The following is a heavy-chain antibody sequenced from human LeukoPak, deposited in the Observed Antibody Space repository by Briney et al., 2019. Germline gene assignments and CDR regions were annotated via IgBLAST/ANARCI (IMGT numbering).Heavy chain of an antibody. D-gene: IGHD3-3*01. J-gene: IGHJ5*02. Sequence: GESLKISCKGSGYSFTSYWIGWVRQMPGKGLEWMGIIYPGDSDTRYSPSFQGQVTISADKSISTAYLQWSSLKASETAMYYCARGPGGRSITYDFWSGYYTWFDPWGQGTLVTVSS. CDR1: GYSFTSYW. V-gene: IGHV5-51*01. CDR3: ARGPGGRSITYDFWSGYYTWFDP. CDR2: IYPGDSDT.